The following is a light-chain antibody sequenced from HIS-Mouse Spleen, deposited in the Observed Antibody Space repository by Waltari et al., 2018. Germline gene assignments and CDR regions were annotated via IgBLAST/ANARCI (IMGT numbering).Light chain of an antibody. Sequence: DIQMTQSPSTLSASVGDRVTITCRASHSISSWLAWYQPKPGKAPKLLIYKASSLESGVPSRFSGSGSGTEFTLTIRSLQPDDFATYYCQQYNSYSWTFGQGTKVEIK. CDR2: KAS. CDR3: QQYNSYSWT. CDR1: HSISSW. J-gene: IGKJ1*01. V-gene: IGKV1-5*03.